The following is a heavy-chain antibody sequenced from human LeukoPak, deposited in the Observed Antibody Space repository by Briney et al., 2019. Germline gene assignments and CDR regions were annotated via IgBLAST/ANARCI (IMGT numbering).Heavy chain of an antibody. Sequence: ASVKVSCKASGYTFTSYGISWVRQAPGQGLEWMGWISAYNGNTNYAQKLQGRVTMTTDTSTSTAYLQWSSLKASDTAMYYCARQAGYSSQKSWFDPWGQGTLVTVSS. D-gene: IGHD6-13*01. CDR3: ARQAGYSSQKSWFDP. V-gene: IGHV1-18*01. CDR1: GYTFTSYG. CDR2: ISAYNGNT. J-gene: IGHJ5*02.